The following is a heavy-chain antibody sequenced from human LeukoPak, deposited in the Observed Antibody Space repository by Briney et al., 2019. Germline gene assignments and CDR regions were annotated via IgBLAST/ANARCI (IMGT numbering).Heavy chain of an antibody. CDR1: GFTFSSYA. J-gene: IGHJ4*02. D-gene: IGHD6-13*01. Sequence: GGSLRLSCAASGFTFSSYAMHWVRQAPGKGLEWVAVISYDGSNKYYADSVKGRFTISRDNSKNTLYLQMNSLRAEDTAVYYCARVRIAAAGYLVYWGQGTLVTVSS. CDR3: ARVRIAAAGYLVY. V-gene: IGHV3-30-3*01. CDR2: ISYDGSNK.